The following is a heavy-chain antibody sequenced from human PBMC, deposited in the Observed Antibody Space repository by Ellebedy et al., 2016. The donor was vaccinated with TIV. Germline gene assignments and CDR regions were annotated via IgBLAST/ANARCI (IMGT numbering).Heavy chain of an antibody. CDR1: GVSFNNDF. J-gene: IGHJ3*02. V-gene: IGHV4-59*01. CDR3: ARVRYYDSRGYSPDAFDI. Sequence: MPGGSLRLSCSVYGVSFNNDFWSWIRQPPGKGLECIGYIYYSGSTNYNPSLKSRVTMSVDTSKNQFSLKLSSVTAADTAVYYCARVRYYDSRGYSPDAFDIWGQGTMVTVSS. D-gene: IGHD3-22*01. CDR2: IYYSGST.